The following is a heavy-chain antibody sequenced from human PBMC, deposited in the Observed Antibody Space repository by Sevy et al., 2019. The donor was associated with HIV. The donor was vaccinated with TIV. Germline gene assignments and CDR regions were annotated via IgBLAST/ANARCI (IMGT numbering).Heavy chain of an antibody. Sequence: ASVKVSCKVSGYTLSRLSMHWVRQGPGKGLEWMGRFDPEDDETIYAQKFQSRVTMTEDTSTDTAYMELSSLRFEETAVYYCATAKDYYENSGDPFDYWGQGTLVTVSS. V-gene: IGHV1-24*01. CDR2: FDPEDDET. CDR1: GYTLSRLS. CDR3: ATAKDYYENSGDPFDY. D-gene: IGHD3-22*01. J-gene: IGHJ4*02.